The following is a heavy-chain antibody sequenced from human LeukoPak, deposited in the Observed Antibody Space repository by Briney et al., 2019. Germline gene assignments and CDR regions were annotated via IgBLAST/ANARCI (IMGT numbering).Heavy chain of an antibody. D-gene: IGHD3-10*01. CDR2: ISSSGSTI. V-gene: IGHV3-48*03. Sequence: GGSLRLSCAAPGFTFSSYEMNWVRQAPGKGLEWVSYISSSGSTIYYADSVKGRFTISRDNAKNSLYLQMNSLRAEDTAVYYCARTSYYYGSGSYRYYYYGMDVWGQGTTVTVSS. CDR3: ARTSYYYGSGSYRYYYYGMDV. J-gene: IGHJ6*02. CDR1: GFTFSSYE.